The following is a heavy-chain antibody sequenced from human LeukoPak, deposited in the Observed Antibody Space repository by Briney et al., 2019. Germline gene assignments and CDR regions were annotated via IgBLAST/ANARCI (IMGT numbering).Heavy chain of an antibody. CDR2: ISANNGNT. V-gene: IGHV1-18*01. D-gene: IGHD6-13*01. CDR1: GYAFTSFG. CDR3: ARDSLINSWLY. Sequence: ASVKVSCKASGYAFTSFGISWVRQAPGQGLEWMGWISANNGNTNCAQKFQGRVNMTTDTSTSTAYMDLTSLRSDDTAVYYCARDSLINSWLYWGQGTLVTASS. J-gene: IGHJ4*02.